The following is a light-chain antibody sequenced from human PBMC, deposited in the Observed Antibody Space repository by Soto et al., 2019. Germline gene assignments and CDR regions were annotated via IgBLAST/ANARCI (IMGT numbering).Light chain of an antibody. CDR2: GAS. V-gene: IGKV3-20*01. J-gene: IGKJ5*01. Sequence: IVLTHSPGTLSLSPWERATLSCRASQSVSSSYLAWYQQKPGQAPRLLIYGASSRATGIPDRFSGSGSGTDFTLTISRLEPEDFAVYYCQQYGIFPINFGQGTRLEIK. CDR1: QSVSSSY. CDR3: QQYGIFPIN.